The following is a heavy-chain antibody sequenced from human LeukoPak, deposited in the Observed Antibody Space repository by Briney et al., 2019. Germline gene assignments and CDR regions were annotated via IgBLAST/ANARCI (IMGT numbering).Heavy chain of an antibody. D-gene: IGHD5-12*01. CDR3: ARGGYDSYYYYMDV. CDR1: GFTFSSYD. CDR2: IGTAGDT. J-gene: IGHJ6*03. V-gene: IGHV3-13*01. Sequence: PGGSLRLSCAASGFTFSSYDMHWVRQATGKGLEWVSAIGTAGDTYYPGSVKGRFTISREYAKNSLYLQMNSLRAGDTAVYYCARGGYDSYYYYMDVWGKGTTVTVSS.